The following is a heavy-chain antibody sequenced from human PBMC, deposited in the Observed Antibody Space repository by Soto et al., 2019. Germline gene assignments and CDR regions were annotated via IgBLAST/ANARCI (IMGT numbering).Heavy chain of an antibody. CDR2: INPILSMS. V-gene: IGHV1-69*02. CDR3: ASSYGSGYRAFDY. D-gene: IGHD3-10*01. Sequence: QVQLVQSGAEVKKPGSSVRVSCKASGDTFTFYSINWVRQAPGLGLEWMGRINPILSMSNYAQRFQGRVTMTGDKSTSTAYMELSSLRSEDTAMYYCASSYGSGYRAFDYWGQGALGTVSS. J-gene: IGHJ4*02. CDR1: GDTFTFYS.